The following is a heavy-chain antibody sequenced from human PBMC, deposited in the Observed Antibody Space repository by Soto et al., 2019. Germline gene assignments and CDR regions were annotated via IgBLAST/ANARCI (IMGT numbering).Heavy chain of an antibody. CDR3: AYCSDDDCVFRFLDH. CDR2: LRPDGGST. CDR1: GFTFRTHA. D-gene: IGHD2-15*01. J-gene: IGHJ4*02. V-gene: IGHV3-23*01. Sequence: GGSLRLSCTASGFTFRTHAMTWVRQAPGKGLQWVSSLRPDGGSTYYADPVKGRFTISRDNSKNMVFLHMNSLRAEDTAIYYCAYCSDDDCVFRFLDHWGQGTLVTVSS.